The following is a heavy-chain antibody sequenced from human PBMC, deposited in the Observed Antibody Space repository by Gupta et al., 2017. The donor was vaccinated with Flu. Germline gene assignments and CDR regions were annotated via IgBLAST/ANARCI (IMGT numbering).Heavy chain of an antibody. CDR3: AKDWKWNYNNYGMNV. D-gene: IGHD3-10*01. CDR1: GFRFRNYG. J-gene: IGHJ6*02. V-gene: IGHV3-30*18. CDR2: ISYDGSSN. Sequence: QEQVAESGGGVVQTGRSLRLSCAASGFRFRNYGMNWGRKAPGKGLEWVAVISYDGSSNNYADSVKGRFTISRDNSKNTLYLQMNSLRTEDTAVYYCAKDWKWNYNNYGMNVWGQGTTVTVSS.